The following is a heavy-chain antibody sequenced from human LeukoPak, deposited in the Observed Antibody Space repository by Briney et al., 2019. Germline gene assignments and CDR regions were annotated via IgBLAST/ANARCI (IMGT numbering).Heavy chain of an antibody. J-gene: IGHJ4*02. CDR3: ARDVYDSSGYYLLGDN. Sequence: SETLFLTCTVSGDSISSYYWSWIRQPPGKGLEWIGYVHYTGSTNYNPSLKSRVTISVDTSKNQFSLKLSSVTAADTAVYYCARDVYDSSGYYLLGDNWGQGTLVTVSS. V-gene: IGHV4-59*01. CDR1: GDSISSYY. D-gene: IGHD3-22*01. CDR2: VHYTGST.